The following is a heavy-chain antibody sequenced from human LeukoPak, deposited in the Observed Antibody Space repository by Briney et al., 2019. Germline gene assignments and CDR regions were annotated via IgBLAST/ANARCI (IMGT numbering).Heavy chain of an antibody. Sequence: PGGSLRLSCAASGFTFSSYGMHRVRQAPGKGLEWVAVISYDGSNKYYADSVKGRFTISRDNSKNTLYLQMNSLRAEDTAVYYCAKGSVATSNFDYWGQGTLVTVSS. CDR3: AKGSVATSNFDY. D-gene: IGHD5-12*01. V-gene: IGHV3-30*18. CDR2: ISYDGSNK. CDR1: GFTFSSYG. J-gene: IGHJ4*02.